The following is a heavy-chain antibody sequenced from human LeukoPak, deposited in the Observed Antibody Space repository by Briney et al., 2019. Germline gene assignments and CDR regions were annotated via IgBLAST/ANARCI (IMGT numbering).Heavy chain of an antibody. J-gene: IGHJ4*02. CDR1: GFTFASYA. CDR2: IYGDGGTT. V-gene: IGHV3-43*02. D-gene: IGHD1-26*01. CDR3: AQDWWGSYLS. Sequence: AGSLRPSCAASGFTFASYAMHWVRQAPGKGLEYVSLIYGDGGTTHYADSVKGRFSISRDNSKNSLYLQMNSLRTEDTAFYYCAQDWWGSYLSWGRGTLVTVSS.